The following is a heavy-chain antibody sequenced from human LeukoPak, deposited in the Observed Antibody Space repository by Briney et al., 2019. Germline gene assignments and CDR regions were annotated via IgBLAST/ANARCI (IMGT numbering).Heavy chain of an antibody. CDR3: ATASYGDLRFDY. V-gene: IGHV1-24*01. CDR2: FDPEDGET. Sequence: ASVKVSCKVSGYTLTELSMHWVRQAPGKGLEWMRGFDPEDGETIYAQKFQGRVTMTEDTSTDTAYMELSSLRSEDTAVYYCATASYGDLRFDYWGQGTLSPSPQ. J-gene: IGHJ4*02. D-gene: IGHD4-17*01. CDR1: GYTLTELS.